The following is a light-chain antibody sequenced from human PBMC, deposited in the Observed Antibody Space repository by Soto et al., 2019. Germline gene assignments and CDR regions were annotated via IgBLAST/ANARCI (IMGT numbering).Light chain of an antibody. J-gene: IGKJ4*01. Sequence: DIVLTQSPGTLSLSPGERATLSCRASQSVSSSYLAWYQQKPGQAPRLLIYGASSSATGIPDRVSGSGSGTDFTLTISRLEPEDFAVYYCQQYGSSPTFGGGTKVEIK. V-gene: IGKV3-20*01. CDR1: QSVSSSY. CDR2: GAS. CDR3: QQYGSSPT.